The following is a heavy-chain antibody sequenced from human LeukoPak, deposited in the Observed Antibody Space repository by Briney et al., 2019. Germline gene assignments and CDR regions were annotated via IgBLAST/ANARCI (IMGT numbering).Heavy chain of an antibody. V-gene: IGHV3-30-3*01. CDR1: GFTFSSYA. CDR2: ISYDGSNK. Sequence: GGSLRLSCAASGFTFSSYAMHWVRQAPGKGLEWVAVISYDGSNKYYADSVKGRFTISRDNSKNTLYLQMNSLRAEDTAVYYCARDRGYCSSTSCPGTGYYYYGMDVWGQGTTVTVSS. CDR3: ARDRGYCSSTSCPGTGYYYYGMDV. J-gene: IGHJ6*02. D-gene: IGHD2-2*01.